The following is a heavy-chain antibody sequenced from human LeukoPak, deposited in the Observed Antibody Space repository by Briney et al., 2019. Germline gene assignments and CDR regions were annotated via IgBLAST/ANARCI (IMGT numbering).Heavy chain of an antibody. J-gene: IGHJ4*02. CDR3: AKVGYFDWLSNHYYFDY. V-gene: IGHV3-23*01. D-gene: IGHD3-9*01. CDR2: ISGSGGST. CDR1: GFTFSSYS. Sequence: GGSLRLSCAASGFTFSSYSMNWVRQAPGKGLEWVSAISGSGGSTYYADSVKGRFTISRDNSKNTLYLQMNSLRAEDTAVYYCAKVGYFDWLSNHYYFDYWGQGTLVTVSS.